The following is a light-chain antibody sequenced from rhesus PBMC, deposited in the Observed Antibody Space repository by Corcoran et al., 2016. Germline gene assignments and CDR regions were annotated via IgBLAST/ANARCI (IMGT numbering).Light chain of an antibody. V-gene: IGKV3-42*03. Sequence: EIVMTQSPATLSLSPGERATLSCRASQSVSRNLAWYQQKPGQAPRLHSYGESSRATGIPDRFRGNGAWTDFTLTISSLGPEDFAVYYCPQYSTWPLTFGGVTKVVIK. CDR1: QSVSRN. J-gene: IGKJ4*01. CDR2: GES. CDR3: PQYSTWPLT.